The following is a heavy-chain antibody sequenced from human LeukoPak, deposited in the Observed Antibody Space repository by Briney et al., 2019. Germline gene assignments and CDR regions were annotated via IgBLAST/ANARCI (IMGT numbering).Heavy chain of an antibody. CDR3: ARGRSTVTTARGKTYNWFDP. V-gene: IGHV4-61*08. CDR2: INHSGST. Sequence: PSETLSLTCTVSGGSVSSGDYYWSWIRQPPGKGLEWIGEINHSGSTNYNPSLKSRVTISVDTSKNQFSLKLSSVTAADTAVYYCARGRSTVTTARGKTYNWFDPWGQGTLVTVSS. J-gene: IGHJ5*02. CDR1: GGSVSSGDYY. D-gene: IGHD4-17*01.